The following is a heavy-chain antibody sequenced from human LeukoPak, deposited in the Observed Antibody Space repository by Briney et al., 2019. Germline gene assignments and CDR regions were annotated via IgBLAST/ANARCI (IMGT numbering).Heavy chain of an antibody. J-gene: IGHJ4*02. CDR3: ATIDSSGLIDY. CDR2: IIPILGIA. Sequence: ASVKVSCKASGGPFSSYAISWVRQAPRQGLAWMGRIIPILGIANYAQKFQGRVTITADKSTSTAYMELSSLRSEDTAVYYCATIDSSGLIDYWGQGTLVTVSS. CDR1: GGPFSSYA. D-gene: IGHD3-22*01. V-gene: IGHV1-69*04.